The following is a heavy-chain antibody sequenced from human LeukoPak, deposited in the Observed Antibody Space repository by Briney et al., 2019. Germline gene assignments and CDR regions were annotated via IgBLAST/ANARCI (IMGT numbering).Heavy chain of an antibody. D-gene: IGHD4-17*01. J-gene: IGHJ3*02. Sequence: PGGSLRLSCAASGFTFSSYWMSWVRQAPGKGLEWVANIKQDGSEKYYVDSVKGRFTISRDNAKNSLYLQMNSLRAEDTAVYYCAKGANYGDYPDAFDIWGQGTMVTVSS. V-gene: IGHV3-7*03. CDR2: IKQDGSEK. CDR3: AKGANYGDYPDAFDI. CDR1: GFTFSSYW.